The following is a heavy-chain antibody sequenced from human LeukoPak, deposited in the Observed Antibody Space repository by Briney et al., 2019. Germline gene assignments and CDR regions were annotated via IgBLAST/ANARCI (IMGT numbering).Heavy chain of an antibody. J-gene: IGHJ4*02. CDR2: ISWNSGSI. CDR1: GFTFDDYA. V-gene: IGHV3-9*01. CDR3: AKDGYYYDSSGYYYVGYYFDY. D-gene: IGHD3-22*01. Sequence: GGSLRLSCAASGFTFDDYAMHWVRQAPGKGLEWVSGISWNSGSIGYADSVKGRFTISRDNAKNSLYLQMNSLRAEDTAVYYCAKDGYYYDSSGYYYVGYYFDYWGQGTLVTVSS.